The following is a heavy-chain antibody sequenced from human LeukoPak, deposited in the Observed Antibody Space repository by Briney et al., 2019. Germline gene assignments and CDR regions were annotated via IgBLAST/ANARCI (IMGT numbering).Heavy chain of an antibody. CDR1: GFTFSRYW. J-gene: IGHJ4*02. CDR2: IKKDGSEK. CDR3: ASGTYYKTNYFDY. Sequence: GGSLRLSCAASGFTFSRYWMSWVRQAPGKGLEWVANIKKDGSEKYYVDSVKGRFTISRDNAKNSLYLQMNSLRAEDTAIYYCASGTYYKTNYFDYWGQGTLVTVS. D-gene: IGHD1-26*01. V-gene: IGHV3-7*01.